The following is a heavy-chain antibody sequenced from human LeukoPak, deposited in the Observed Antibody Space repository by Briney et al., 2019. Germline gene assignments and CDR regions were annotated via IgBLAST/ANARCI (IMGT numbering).Heavy chain of an antibody. CDR1: GGSISSSSYY. V-gene: IGHV4-61*02. CDR2: VHTSGST. CDR3: ARYVLNGWYDF. D-gene: IGHD2-8*01. Sequence: SETLSLTCTVSGGSISSSSYYWGWMRQPAGRGLEWIGRVHTSGSTYYHPSLKSRVTMSTDTSKNQFFLNLMSVTAADTAVYYCARYVLNGWYDFWGQGALVTVSS. J-gene: IGHJ5*01.